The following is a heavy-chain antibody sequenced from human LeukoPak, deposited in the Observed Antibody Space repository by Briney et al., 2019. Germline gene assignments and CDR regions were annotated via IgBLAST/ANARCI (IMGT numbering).Heavy chain of an antibody. Sequence: GESLRLSCAASGFTFSSYGMHWVRQAPGKGLEWVAVISYDGSNKYYADSVKGRFTISRDNSKNTLYLQMNSLRAEDTAVYYCAKGIAVAREGVDYWGQGTLVTVSS. V-gene: IGHV3-30*18. CDR3: AKGIAVAREGVDY. J-gene: IGHJ4*02. CDR1: GFTFSSYG. D-gene: IGHD6-19*01. CDR2: ISYDGSNK.